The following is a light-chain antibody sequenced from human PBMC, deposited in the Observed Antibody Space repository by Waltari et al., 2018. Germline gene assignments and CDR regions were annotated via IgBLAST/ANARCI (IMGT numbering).Light chain of an antibody. CDR3: ASFAGSNTL. V-gene: IGLV2-8*01. Sequence: QSALTQPPSASGSPGQSVTISCTGTSTDIGVSNYVSWYQHHPAKAPKPLIYEVSKRPSGVPDRFSGSKSGITASLTVFGLQTEDEADYYCASFAGSNTLFGGGTKLTVL. CDR2: EVS. CDR1: STDIGVSNY. J-gene: IGLJ2*01.